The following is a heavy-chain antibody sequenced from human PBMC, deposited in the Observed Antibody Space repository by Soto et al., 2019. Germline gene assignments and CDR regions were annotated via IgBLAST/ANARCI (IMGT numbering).Heavy chain of an antibody. Sequence: ASVKVSCKASGYTFTSYGINWVRQATGQGLEWMGWISANNGNTNYAQKLQGRVTMTTDTSTSTAYMELRSLRSDDTAVYYCARDFEVSPPSEAHFDYWGQGTLVTSPQ. CDR1: GYTFTSYG. V-gene: IGHV1-18*01. CDR2: ISANNGNT. J-gene: IGHJ4*02. CDR3: ARDFEVSPPSEAHFDY. D-gene: IGHD3-3*01.